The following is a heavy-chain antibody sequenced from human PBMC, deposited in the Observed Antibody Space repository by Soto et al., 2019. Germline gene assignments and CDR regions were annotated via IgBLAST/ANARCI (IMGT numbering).Heavy chain of an antibody. V-gene: IGHV4-59*01. Sequence: SETLSLTCTVSGGSISSYYWAWFRQLPGKGLEWIGYIYYSGSTNYNPSLKSRVTISVDTSKNQFSLKLSSVTAADTAVYYCARDKYGGYVNWFDPWGQGTLVTVSS. J-gene: IGHJ5*02. CDR2: IYYSGST. CDR3: ARDKYGGYVNWFDP. D-gene: IGHD5-12*01. CDR1: GGSISSYY.